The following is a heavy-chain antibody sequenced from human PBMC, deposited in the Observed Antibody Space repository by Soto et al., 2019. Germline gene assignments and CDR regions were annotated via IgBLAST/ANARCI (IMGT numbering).Heavy chain of an antibody. CDR2: INHSGSS. Sequence: SETLSLTCAVFGGSFSGYHWSWIRQPPGKGLEWIGEINHSGSSNYDPSLKSRVTISIDTSKNQFSLKLSSVTAADAAVYYCARVRDTYFDYWGQGTLVTVSS. CDR1: GGSFSGYH. V-gene: IGHV4-34*01. D-gene: IGHD5-18*01. J-gene: IGHJ4*02. CDR3: ARVRDTYFDY.